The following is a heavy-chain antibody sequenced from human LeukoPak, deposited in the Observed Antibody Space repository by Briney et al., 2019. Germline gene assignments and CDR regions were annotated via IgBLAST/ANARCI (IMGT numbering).Heavy chain of an antibody. V-gene: IGHV7-4-1*02. CDR1: GYSFTNYA. D-gene: IGHD3-10*02. J-gene: IGHJ4*02. CDR3: ARVRPSVL. Sequence: ASVKVSCKATGYSFTNYAINWVRQAPGQGLEWMGWLNTHTAIPTDAQNFPGRFVFSLDTSANTAYLQINSLTAEDTAVYYCARVRPSVLWGQGILVTVSS. CDR2: LNTHTAIP.